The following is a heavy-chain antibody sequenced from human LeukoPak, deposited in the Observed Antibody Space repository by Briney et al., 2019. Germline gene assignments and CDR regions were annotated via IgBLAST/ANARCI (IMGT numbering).Heavy chain of an antibody. V-gene: IGHV3-48*01. CDR1: GFIFNICS. D-gene: IGHD2-2*01. Sequence: GGSLRLSCAASGFIFNICSANWVRQAPGKGLEWISYISTSGTTMYYTDSVKGRFTISRDNAKNSLYLQMNNLRAEDTAVYYCARAGFCSSTSCYGNDYWGQGTLVTVSS. CDR3: ARAGFCSSTSCYGNDY. J-gene: IGHJ4*02. CDR2: ISTSGTTM.